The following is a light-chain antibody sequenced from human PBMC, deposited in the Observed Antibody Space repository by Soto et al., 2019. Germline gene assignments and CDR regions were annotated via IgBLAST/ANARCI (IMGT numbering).Light chain of an antibody. V-gene: IGKV3-11*01. J-gene: IGKJ5*01. Sequence: PATLSLSPGERATLSCRASQTVSSYLLWYQQKPGQAPRLLIYDASNRAAGTPARFSGSGSETDFTLTISSLEPEDFAVYYCQQRMNWPLTFGQGTRLEIK. CDR1: QTVSSY. CDR3: QQRMNWPLT. CDR2: DAS.